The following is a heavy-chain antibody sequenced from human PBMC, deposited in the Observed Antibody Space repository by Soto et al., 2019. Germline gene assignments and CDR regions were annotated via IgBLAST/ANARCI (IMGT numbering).Heavy chain of an antibody. Sequence: SETLSLTCAVYGGSFSGYYWSWIRQPPGKGLEWIGEINHSGSTNYNPSLKSRVTISLDTSRNQFSLKLSSVTAADTAVYYCARRKQLGVRGMDVWGQGTTVTVSS. D-gene: IGHD6-13*01. CDR1: GGSFSGYY. CDR2: INHSGST. CDR3: ARRKQLGVRGMDV. V-gene: IGHV4-34*01. J-gene: IGHJ6*01.